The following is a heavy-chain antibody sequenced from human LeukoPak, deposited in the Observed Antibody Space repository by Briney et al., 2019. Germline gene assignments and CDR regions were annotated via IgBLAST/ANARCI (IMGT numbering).Heavy chain of an antibody. J-gene: IGHJ4*02. CDR3: AKGVVGGRRDYYSYFDY. Sequence: GGSLRLSCGASGFTFSRHDMNWVRPAPGKGLEWVAVISDSGGGSNYADSVKGRFTISRDNSKNTLYVQMDSLRVEDTAVYYCAKGVVGGRRDYYSYFDYWGQGTLVTVSS. V-gene: IGHV3-23*01. CDR2: ISDSGGGS. CDR1: GFTFSRHD. D-gene: IGHD3-22*01.